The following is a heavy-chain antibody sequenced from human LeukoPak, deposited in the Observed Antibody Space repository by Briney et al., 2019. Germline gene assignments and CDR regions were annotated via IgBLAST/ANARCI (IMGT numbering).Heavy chain of an antibody. CDR1: GGSISSGGYS. Sequence: SETLSLTCAVSGGSISSGGYSWSWIRQPPGKGLEWIGYIYHSGSTYYNPSLKSRVTISVDRSKNQFSLKLSSVTAADTAVYYCARVMIGYSSGWVVSTPYGMDVWGQGTTVTVSS. V-gene: IGHV4-30-2*01. J-gene: IGHJ6*02. D-gene: IGHD6-19*01. CDR3: ARVMIGYSSGWVVSTPYGMDV. CDR2: IYHSGST.